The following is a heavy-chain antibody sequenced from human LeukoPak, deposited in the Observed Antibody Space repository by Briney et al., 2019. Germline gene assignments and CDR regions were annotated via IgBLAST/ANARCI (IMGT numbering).Heavy chain of an antibody. Sequence: GASVKVSCKASGCTFTSYGISWVRQAPGQGLEWMGWISAYNGNTNYAQKLQGRVTMTTDTSTSTAYMELRSLRSDDTAVYYCARVRDLYSSSWYKPGGYYMDVWGKGTTVTVSS. CDR1: GCTFTSYG. CDR3: ARVRDLYSSSWYKPGGYYMDV. V-gene: IGHV1-18*01. D-gene: IGHD6-13*01. J-gene: IGHJ6*03. CDR2: ISAYNGNT.